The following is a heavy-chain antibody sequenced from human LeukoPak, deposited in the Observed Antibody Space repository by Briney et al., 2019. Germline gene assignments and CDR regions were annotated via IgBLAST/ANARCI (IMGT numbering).Heavy chain of an antibody. CDR3: ARLRPFDY. CDR2: IYHSGST. V-gene: IGHV4-38-2*01. D-gene: IGHD3-16*01. Sequence: PSETLSLTCAVSGYSISSGYYWGWIRQPPVKGLEWIGSIYHSGSTYYNPSLKSRVTISVDTSKNQFSLKLTSVTAADTAVYYCARLRPFDYWGQGTLVTVSS. CDR1: GYSISSGYY. J-gene: IGHJ4*02.